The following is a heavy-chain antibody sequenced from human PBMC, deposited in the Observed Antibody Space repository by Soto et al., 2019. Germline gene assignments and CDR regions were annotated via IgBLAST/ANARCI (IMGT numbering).Heavy chain of an antibody. J-gene: IGHJ4*02. V-gene: IGHV3-30*03. CDR2: ISYHGNNK. D-gene: IGHD6-13*01. CDR3: ASGRPATGTDAEFEY. Sequence: QVQLVESGGGVVQPGGSLGLSCEGSGFSFNNYGIHWVRQAPGKGLEWVSGISYHGNNKYYAGSVKGRFTISRDNSKNTVYLQMDSLGVEDTAVYRCASGRPATGTDAEFEYWGQGTLVTVSS. CDR1: GFSFNNYG.